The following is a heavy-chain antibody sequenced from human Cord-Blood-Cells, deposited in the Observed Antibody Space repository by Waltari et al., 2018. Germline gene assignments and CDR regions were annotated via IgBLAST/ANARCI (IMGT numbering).Heavy chain of an antibody. CDR3: ARGEYNWNDGGVY. J-gene: IGHJ4*02. CDR1: GLTVTSNH. Sequence: EVQLVESGGGLIQPGGSLRLTCAASGLTVTSNHMSVVRQAPGQGLEWVSVIYSGGSTYYADSVKGRFTISRDNSKNTLYLQMNSLRAEDTAVYYCARGEYNWNDGGVYWGQGTLVTVSS. D-gene: IGHD1-1*01. CDR2: IYSGGST. V-gene: IGHV3-53*01.